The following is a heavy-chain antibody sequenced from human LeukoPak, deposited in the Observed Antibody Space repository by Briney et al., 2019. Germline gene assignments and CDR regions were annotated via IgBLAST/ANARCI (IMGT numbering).Heavy chain of an antibody. Sequence: GGSLRLSCAASGFTFSSYAMSWVRQAPRKGLEWVSGISGSGGTTYYADSVQGRFTISRDNSKKTLFLQMSSLRAEDTAVYYCAKGDVVTAIFPLDYWGQGTLVIVSS. J-gene: IGHJ4*02. CDR3: AKGDVVTAIFPLDY. CDR1: GFTFSSYA. V-gene: IGHV3-23*01. CDR2: ISGSGGTT. D-gene: IGHD5-12*01.